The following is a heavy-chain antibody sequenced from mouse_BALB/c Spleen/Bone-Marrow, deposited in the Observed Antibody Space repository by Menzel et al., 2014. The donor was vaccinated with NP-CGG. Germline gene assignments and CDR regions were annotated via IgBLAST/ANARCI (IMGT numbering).Heavy chain of an antibody. Sequence: EVHLVESGGDLVKPGGSLKLSCAASGFTFSTYGMSWVRQTPDKRLEWVATISSGGGYTYYPDSVKGRFTISRDNANNTPYLQMSSLKSEDTAMYYCTRQRNWDHYAMDYWGQGTSVTVSS. CDR2: ISSGGGYT. CDR3: TRQRNWDHYAMDY. V-gene: IGHV5-6*01. J-gene: IGHJ4*01. D-gene: IGHD4-1*01. CDR1: GFTFSTYG.